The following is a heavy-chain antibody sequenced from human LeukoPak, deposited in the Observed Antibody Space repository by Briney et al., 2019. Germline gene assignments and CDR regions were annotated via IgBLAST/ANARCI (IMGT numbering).Heavy chain of an antibody. V-gene: IGHV4-59*01. Sequence: SETLSLTCTVSGGSISSYYWSWIRQPPGKGLEWIGYIYYSGSTNYNPSLKSRVTVSVDTSKNQFSLKLSSVTAADTAVYYCARGALLSGDAFDIWGQGTMVTVSS. CDR2: IYYSGST. J-gene: IGHJ3*02. CDR3: ARGALLSGDAFDI. CDR1: GGSISSYY. D-gene: IGHD2-15*01.